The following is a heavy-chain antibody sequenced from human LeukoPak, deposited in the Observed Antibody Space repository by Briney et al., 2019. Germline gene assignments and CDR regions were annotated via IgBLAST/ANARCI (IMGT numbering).Heavy chain of an antibody. CDR1: GASISSGTYF. J-gene: IGHJ5*02. D-gene: IGHD2/OR15-2a*01. CDR2: INHSGST. Sequence: SETLSLTCTVAGASISSGTYFWGWIRQPPGKGLEWIGEINHSGSTNYNPSLKSRVTISVDTSKNQFSLKLSSVTAADTAVYYCARVWWTFSNWFDPWGQGTLVTVSS. CDR3: ARVWWTFSNWFDP. V-gene: IGHV4-39*07.